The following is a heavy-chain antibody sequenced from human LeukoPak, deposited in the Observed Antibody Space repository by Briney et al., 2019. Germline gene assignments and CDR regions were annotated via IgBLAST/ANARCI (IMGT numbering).Heavy chain of an antibody. CDR2: INPSGGST. J-gene: IGHJ3*02. V-gene: IGHV1-46*01. Sequence: ASVKVSCKASGGTFSSYAISWVRQAPGQGLEWMGIINPSGGSTSYAQKFQGRVAMTTDTSTSTAYMELRSLRSDDTAVYYCARDTRAPYSGTFYSSINDAFAIWGQGTMVTVSS. D-gene: IGHD1-26*01. CDR3: ARDTRAPYSGTFYSSINDAFAI. CDR1: GGTFSSYA.